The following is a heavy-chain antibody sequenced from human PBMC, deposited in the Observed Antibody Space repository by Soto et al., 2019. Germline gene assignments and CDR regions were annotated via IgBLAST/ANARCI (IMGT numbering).Heavy chain of an antibody. J-gene: IGHJ4*02. CDR1: GYSFTTYW. CDR3: AEGDDSFDY. CDR2: IDPSDSYT. Sequence: GESLKISGKGSGYSFTTYWIAWVRQMPGKGLEWMGRIDPSDSYTNYSPSFQGHVTISADKSISTAYLQWSSLKASDTAMYYCAEGDDSFDYWGQGTLVTVSS. D-gene: IGHD3-22*01. V-gene: IGHV5-10-1*01.